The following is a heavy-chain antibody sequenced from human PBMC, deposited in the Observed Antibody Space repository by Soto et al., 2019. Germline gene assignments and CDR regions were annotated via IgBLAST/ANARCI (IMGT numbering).Heavy chain of an antibody. D-gene: IGHD2-2*01. CDR2: ISAYNGNT. CDR3: ARDGSTSFELQYYYYYYGMDV. CDR1: GYTFTSYG. Sequence: QVQLVQSGAEVKKPGASVKVSCKASGYTFTSYGISWVRQAPGQGLEWMGWISAYNGNTNYAQKLQGRVTMTTDTATSTAYMELRSLRSDDTAVYYWARDGSTSFELQYYYYYYGMDVWGQGTTVTVSS. V-gene: IGHV1-18*01. J-gene: IGHJ6*02.